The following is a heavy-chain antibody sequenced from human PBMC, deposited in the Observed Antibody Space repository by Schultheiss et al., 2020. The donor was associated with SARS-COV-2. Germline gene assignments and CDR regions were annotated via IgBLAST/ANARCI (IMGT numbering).Heavy chain of an antibody. CDR2: ISGSDGAT. CDR1: GFTFSSYA. V-gene: IGHV3-23*01. Sequence: GGSLRLSCAASGFTFSSYAMNWVRQTPGKGLQWVSGISGSDGATYYADSVKGRFTITRDNSKNTLYLQMNSLRVEDTALYYCAKKASIAVAGYGMDVWGQGTTVTVSS. CDR3: AKKASIAVAGYGMDV. D-gene: IGHD6-19*01. J-gene: IGHJ6*02.